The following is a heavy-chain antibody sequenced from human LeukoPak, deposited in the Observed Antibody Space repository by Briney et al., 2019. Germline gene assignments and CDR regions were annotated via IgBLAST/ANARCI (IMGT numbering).Heavy chain of an antibody. CDR2: INHSGST. CDR3: ARAPFVAVAGSRDAFDI. V-gene: IGHV4-34*01. CDR1: GGSFSGYY. D-gene: IGHD6-19*01. Sequence: SETLPLTCAVYGGSFSGYYWSWIRQPPGKGLEWIGEINHSGSTNYNPSLKSRVTISVDTSKNQFSLKLSSVTAADTAVYYCARAPFVAVAGSRDAFDIWGQGTMVTVSS. J-gene: IGHJ3*02.